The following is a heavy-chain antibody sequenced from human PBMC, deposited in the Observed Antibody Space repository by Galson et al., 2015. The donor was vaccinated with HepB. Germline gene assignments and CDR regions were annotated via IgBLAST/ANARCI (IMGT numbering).Heavy chain of an antibody. CDR3: ATDLGWEQRF. CDR2: SIPMFGTA. V-gene: IGHV1-69*08. J-gene: IGHJ4*02. D-gene: IGHD1/OR15-1a*01. Sequence: SVKVSCKASGGTFSRYTISWVRQAPGQGLEWMGRSIPMFGTANYAQKFQDRVTINADKSASTAYMELSSLGSEDTAVYYCATDLGWEQRFWGQGTLVTVSS. CDR1: GGTFSRYT.